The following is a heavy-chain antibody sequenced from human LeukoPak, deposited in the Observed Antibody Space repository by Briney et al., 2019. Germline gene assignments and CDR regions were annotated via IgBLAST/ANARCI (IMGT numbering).Heavy chain of an antibody. CDR2: IKQDGSEK. Sequence: GGSLRLSCAASGFTFSSYWMSWVRQAPGKGLEWVANIKQDGSEKYYVDSVKGRFTISRDNAKNSLYLQMNSLRAEDTAVYYCARGGSGWYVATFDYWGQGTLVTVSS. CDR1: GFTFSSYW. V-gene: IGHV3-7*01. CDR3: ARGGSGWYVATFDY. D-gene: IGHD6-19*01. J-gene: IGHJ4*02.